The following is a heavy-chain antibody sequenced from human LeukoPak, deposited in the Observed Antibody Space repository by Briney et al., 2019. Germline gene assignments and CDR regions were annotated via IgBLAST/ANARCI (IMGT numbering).Heavy chain of an antibody. Sequence: GESLKIPCKGSGYSFTSYWIGWVRQMPGKGLEWMGIIYPGDSDTRYSPSFQGQVTISADKSISTAYLQWSSLKASDTAMYYCARHHYDFWSGYYFDYWGQGTLVTVSS. J-gene: IGHJ4*02. CDR1: GYSFTSYW. D-gene: IGHD3-3*01. V-gene: IGHV5-51*01. CDR3: ARHHYDFWSGYYFDY. CDR2: IYPGDSDT.